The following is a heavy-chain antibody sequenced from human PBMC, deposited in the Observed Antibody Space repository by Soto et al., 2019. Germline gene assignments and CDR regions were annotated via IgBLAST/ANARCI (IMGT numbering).Heavy chain of an antibody. D-gene: IGHD2-15*01. CDR1: GGSISSSMYY. CDR2: IYYRGGS. Sequence: QLQLQESGPGLVKPSETLSLTCAVSGGSISSSMYYWGWIRQPPGKGLEWIGSIYYRGGSHYNPSLKNRVTMSVDTSKNQFSLNLSSVTAADTAVYYCARQARGYCSGGNCYHDAFDIWGQGTKVTV. V-gene: IGHV4-39*01. CDR3: ARQARGYCSGGNCYHDAFDI. J-gene: IGHJ3*02.